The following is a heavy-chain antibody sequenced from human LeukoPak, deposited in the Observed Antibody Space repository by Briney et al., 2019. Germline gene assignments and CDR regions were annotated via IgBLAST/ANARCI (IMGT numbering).Heavy chain of an antibody. CDR1: GFTFSSYG. CDR3: AKDGSSWLLDY. Sequence: GGTLRLSCAASGFTFSSYGMSWVRQAPGKGLEWVSAISGSGGSTYYADSVKGRFTISRDNSKNTLYLQMNSLRAEDTAVYYCAKDGSSWLLDYWGQGTLVTVSS. CDR2: ISGSGGST. D-gene: IGHD6-13*01. V-gene: IGHV3-23*01. J-gene: IGHJ4*02.